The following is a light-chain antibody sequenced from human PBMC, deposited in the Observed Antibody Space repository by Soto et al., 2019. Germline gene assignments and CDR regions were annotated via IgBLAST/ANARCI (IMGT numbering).Light chain of an antibody. CDR2: GNS. V-gene: IGLV1-40*01. CDR1: NSNIGAGYD. Sequence: QSVLTQPPSVSGAPGQRVTISCTGSNSNIGAGYDVHWYQQLPGTAPKLLIYGNSNRPSGVPDRFSGSKSVTSASLAITGLQAEDEADYYCQSYESSLSASVFGTGTKVTVL. CDR3: QSYESSLSASV. J-gene: IGLJ1*01.